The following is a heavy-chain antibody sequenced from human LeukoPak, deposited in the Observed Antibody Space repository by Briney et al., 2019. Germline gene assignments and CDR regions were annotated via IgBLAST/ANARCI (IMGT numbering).Heavy chain of an antibody. CDR1: GFTFSSYG. CDR2: IWYGGSNK. V-gene: IGHV3-33*01. D-gene: IGHD5-12*01. J-gene: IGHJ6*02. CDR3: ARAMVATRYYYYGMDV. Sequence: GGSLRLSCAASGFTFSSYGMHWVRQAPGKGLEWVAVIWYGGSNKYYADSVKGRFTISRDNSKNTLYLQMNSLRAEDTAVYYCARAMVATRYYYYGMDVWGQGTTVTVSS.